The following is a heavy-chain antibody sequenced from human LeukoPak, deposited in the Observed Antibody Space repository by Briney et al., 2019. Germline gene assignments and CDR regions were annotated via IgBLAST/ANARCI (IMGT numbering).Heavy chain of an antibody. CDR2: IIPIFGTA. Sequence: SVKVSCKASGGTFSSYAISWVRQAPGQGLEWMGGIIPIFGTANYAQKFQGRVTITADESTSTAYMELSSLRSEDTAVYYCGISATERNYFDYWGQGTLVTVSS. V-gene: IGHV1-69*01. D-gene: IGHD1-1*01. CDR3: GISATERNYFDY. J-gene: IGHJ4*02. CDR1: GGTFSSYA.